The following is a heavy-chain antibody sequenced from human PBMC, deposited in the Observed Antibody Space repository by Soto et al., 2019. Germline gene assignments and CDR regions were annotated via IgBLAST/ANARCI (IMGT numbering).Heavy chain of an antibody. CDR1: GFTVSSYA. CDR3: AKAGAARPLDAFDI. V-gene: IGHV3-30*04. Sequence: GGSLRLSCAASGFTVSSYAMHWVRQAPGKGLEWVAVISYDGSNKYYADSVKGRFTISRDNSKNTLYLQMNSLRAEDTAVYYCAKAGAARPLDAFDIWGQGTMVTVSS. J-gene: IGHJ3*02. D-gene: IGHD6-6*01. CDR2: ISYDGSNK.